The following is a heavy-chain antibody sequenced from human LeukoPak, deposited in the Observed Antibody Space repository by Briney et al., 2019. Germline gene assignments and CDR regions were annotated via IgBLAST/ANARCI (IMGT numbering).Heavy chain of an antibody. CDR2: ISAYNGNT. CDR3: ARGEIVVVPAASYYYYYGMDV. CDR1: GYTFTSYV. D-gene: IGHD2-2*01. J-gene: IGHJ6*02. Sequence: ASVKVSCKASGYTFTSYVICWVRQAPGQGLEWMGWISAYNGNTNYAQKLQGRVTMTTDTSTSTAYMELRSLRSDDTAVYYCARGEIVVVPAASYYYYYGMDVWGQGTTVTVSS. V-gene: IGHV1-18*01.